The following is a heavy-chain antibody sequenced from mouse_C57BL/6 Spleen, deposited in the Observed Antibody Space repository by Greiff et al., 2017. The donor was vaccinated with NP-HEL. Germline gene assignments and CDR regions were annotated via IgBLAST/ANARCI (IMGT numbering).Heavy chain of an antibody. Sequence: VQLQQSGAELVRPGSSVKMSCKTSGYTFTSYGINWVKQRPGQGLEWIGYIYIGNGYTEYNEKFKGKATLTVDKSSSTAYMQLSSLTSEDSAVYYCARRGLITTVVATKGYFDVWGTGTTVTVSS. CDR2: IYIGNGYT. CDR1: GYTFTSYG. V-gene: IGHV1-58*01. J-gene: IGHJ1*03. D-gene: IGHD1-1*01. CDR3: ARRGLITTVVATKGYFDV.